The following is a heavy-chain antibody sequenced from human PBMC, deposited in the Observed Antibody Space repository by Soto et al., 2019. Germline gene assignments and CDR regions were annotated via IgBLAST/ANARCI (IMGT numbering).Heavy chain of an antibody. CDR1: GGSISSSSYY. V-gene: IGHV4-39*01. CDR2: IYYSGST. D-gene: IGHD6-19*01. Sequence: SETLSLTCTVSGGSISSSSYYWGWIRQPPGKGLEWIGSIYYSGSTYYNPSLKSRVTISVDTSKNQFSLKLSSVNAADTAVYDCVSGQQWTYYFGYWGQGTLVTVSS. J-gene: IGHJ4*02. CDR3: VSGQQWTYYFGY.